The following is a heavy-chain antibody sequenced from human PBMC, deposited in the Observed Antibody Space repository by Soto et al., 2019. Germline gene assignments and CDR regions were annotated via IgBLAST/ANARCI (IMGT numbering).Heavy chain of an antibody. CDR1: GYSFTSYW. CDR3: ARHHGSPGSYFGLDV. CDR2: IYPGDSDT. D-gene: IGHD6-13*01. V-gene: IGHV5-51*01. J-gene: IGHJ6*02. Sequence: GESLKISCKGSGYSFTSYWINWVRQMPGKGLEWMGIIYPGDSDTRYSPSFQGQVTISADKSTDTAYLQWRSLKASDTAVYYCARHHGSPGSYFGLDVWGQGTTVTV.